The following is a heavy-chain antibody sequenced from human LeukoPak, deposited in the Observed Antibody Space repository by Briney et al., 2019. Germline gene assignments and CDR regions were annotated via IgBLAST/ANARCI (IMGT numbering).Heavy chain of an antibody. CDR2: ISGSGGST. CDR1: GFIFSSYA. V-gene: IGHV3-23*01. CDR3: AKANMVRGVTLKFDY. D-gene: IGHD3-10*01. Sequence: PGGSLRLSCAASGFIFSSYAMSWVRQAPGKGLEWVSAISGSGGSTYYADSVKGRFTISRDNSKNTLYLQMNSLRAEDTAVYYCAKANMVRGVTLKFDYWGQGTLVTVSS. J-gene: IGHJ4*02.